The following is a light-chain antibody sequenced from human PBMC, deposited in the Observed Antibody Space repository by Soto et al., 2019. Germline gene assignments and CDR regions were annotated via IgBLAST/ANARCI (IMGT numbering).Light chain of an antibody. CDR3: HQYGNGAYT. CDR2: DAS. Sequence: EIVLTQSPATLSLSPGERATLSCRASQSVSSYLAWFQQRPGQPPRLLIHDASSRATGIPARFSGSGSGTDFTLAISRLAPEDFAVYYCHQYGNGAYTLGQGTKV. CDR1: QSVSSY. V-gene: IGKV3-11*01. J-gene: IGKJ2*01.